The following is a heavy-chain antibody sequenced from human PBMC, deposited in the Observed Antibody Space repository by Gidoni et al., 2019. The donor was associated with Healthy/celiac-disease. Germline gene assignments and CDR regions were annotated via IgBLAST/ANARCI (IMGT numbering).Heavy chain of an antibody. D-gene: IGHD3-10*01. CDR2: IDWDDDK. Sequence: EWLALIDWDDDKYYNTSLKTRLTISKDTSKKEVVLTMTNMDPLDTATYYCARIPGSVRDYGLDVWGQGTTVTVSS. V-gene: IGHV2-70*01. J-gene: IGHJ6*02. CDR3: ARIPGSVRDYGLDV.